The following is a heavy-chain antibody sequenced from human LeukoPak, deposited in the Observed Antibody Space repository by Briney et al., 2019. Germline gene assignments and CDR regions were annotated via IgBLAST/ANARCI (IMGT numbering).Heavy chain of an antibody. J-gene: IGHJ5*02. CDR2: ISGSGGST. CDR3: AKRRGVTEGRWFDP. D-gene: IGHD2-21*02. CDR1: EFTFSDYW. Sequence: GGSLRLSCVASEFTFSDYWMNWVRQAPGKGLEWVSAISGSGGSTYYADSVKGRFTISRDNSKNTLYLQMNSLRAEDTAVYYCAKRRGVTEGRWFDPWGQGTLVTVSS. V-gene: IGHV3-23*01.